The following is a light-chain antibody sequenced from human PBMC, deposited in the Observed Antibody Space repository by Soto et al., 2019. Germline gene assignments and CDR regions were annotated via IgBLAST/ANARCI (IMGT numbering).Light chain of an antibody. CDR3: MQETHWPYT. Sequence: DVVMTQSPLSLPVTLGQPASISYRSSQSLVYSDGNTYLTWFQQRPGQSPRRLIYKVSNRDSGVPDRFSGSGSGTDFTLKISRVEAEDVGIYYCMQETHWPYTFGQGTKVEIK. V-gene: IGKV2-30*01. CDR1: QSLVYSDGNTY. J-gene: IGKJ2*01. CDR2: KVS.